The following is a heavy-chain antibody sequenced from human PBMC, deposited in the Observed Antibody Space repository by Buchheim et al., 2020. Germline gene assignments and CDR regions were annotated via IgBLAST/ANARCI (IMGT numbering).Heavy chain of an antibody. CDR1: GGSTSSGDSC. CDR3: ARGIRNFSYFGS. J-gene: IGHJ4*02. D-gene: IGHD2/OR15-2a*01. V-gene: IGHV4-30-4*01. CDR2: IQYSGNK. Sequence: QVQLQESGPGLVKPSQTLSLTCTVSGGSTSSGDSCWSWIRQPPGEGLEWIGYIQYSGNKYYNPSPKGRVAISVDTSKTPFSLKLSSVTAADTAVYYCARGIRNFSYFGSWGQGTL.